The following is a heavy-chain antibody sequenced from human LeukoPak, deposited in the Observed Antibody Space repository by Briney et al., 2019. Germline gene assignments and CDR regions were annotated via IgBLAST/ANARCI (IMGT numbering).Heavy chain of an antibody. CDR3: ARVLVGEELLDY. Sequence: GSSVKVSCKASGGTFSSYAISWVRQAPGQGLEWMGRIIPILGIANYAQKFQGRVTITADKSTSTAYMELSSLRSEDTAVYYCARVLVGEELLDYWGQGTLATVSS. CDR1: GGTFSSYA. D-gene: IGHD2-21*01. V-gene: IGHV1-69*04. CDR2: IIPILGIA. J-gene: IGHJ4*02.